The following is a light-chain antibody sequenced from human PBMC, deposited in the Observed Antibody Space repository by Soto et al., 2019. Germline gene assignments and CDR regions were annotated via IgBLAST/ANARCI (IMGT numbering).Light chain of an antibody. CDR3: AAWDDSLNGYV. CDR1: SSNIGSNT. Sequence: QAVVTQPPSASGAPGQSVTLSCSGSSSNIGSNTVNWYQQLPGTAPKLLIYKNNQRPSGVPDRFSGSKSGTSASLAISGLQSEDGADYYCAAWDDSLNGYVFGTGTKVTVL. V-gene: IGLV1-44*01. J-gene: IGLJ1*01. CDR2: KNN.